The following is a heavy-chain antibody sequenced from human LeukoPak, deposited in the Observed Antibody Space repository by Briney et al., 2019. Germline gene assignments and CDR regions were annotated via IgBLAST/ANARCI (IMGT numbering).Heavy chain of an antibody. Sequence: ASVKVSCKASGYTFTSYAMHWVRQAPGQRLEWMGWINAGNGNTKYSQKFQGRVTITRDTSASTTYMELSSLRSEDTAVYYCAREGGSSGFDYWGQGTLVTVSS. V-gene: IGHV1-3*01. J-gene: IGHJ4*02. CDR1: GYTFTSYA. CDR2: INAGNGNT. D-gene: IGHD1-26*01. CDR3: AREGGSSGFDY.